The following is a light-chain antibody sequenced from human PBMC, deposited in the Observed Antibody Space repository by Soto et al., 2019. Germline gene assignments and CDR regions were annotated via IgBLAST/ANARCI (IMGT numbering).Light chain of an antibody. CDR2: GTS. CDR1: QAINTY. J-gene: IGKJ5*01. CDR3: QQSYSTLLIT. Sequence: DIQMTQSPSFLSASVGDRVTISCRASQAINTYLNWYQQKPGKAPKLLIYGTSDLQNGVPSRFSGGGSGTDFTITISSLQPEDFATYYCQQSYSTLLITFGQGTRLEV. V-gene: IGKV1-39*01.